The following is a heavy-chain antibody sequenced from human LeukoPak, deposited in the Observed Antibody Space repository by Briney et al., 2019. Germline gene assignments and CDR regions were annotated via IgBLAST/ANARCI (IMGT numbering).Heavy chain of an antibody. V-gene: IGHV4-39*07. Sequence: PSETLSLTCTVSGGSISSSSYYWGWIRQPPGKGLEWIGTIYYSGSTYYNPSLKSRVTISVDTSKNQFFLRLSSVTAADTAVYYCARSSGGDTTFDYWGQGTLVTVSS. CDR1: GGSISSSSYY. CDR3: ARSSGGDTTFDY. D-gene: IGHD4-17*01. CDR2: IYYSGST. J-gene: IGHJ4*02.